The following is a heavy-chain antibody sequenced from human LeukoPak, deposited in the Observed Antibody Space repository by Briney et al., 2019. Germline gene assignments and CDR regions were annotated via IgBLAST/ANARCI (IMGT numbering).Heavy chain of an antibody. V-gene: IGHV3-21*01. Sequence: GGSLRLSCAASGFTFSSYSMNWVRQAPGKGLEWVSSINSRSSYIYYADSVKGRFTISRDNAKNSLDLQMNSLRAEDTAVYYCARPIAVAGKVWFDPWGQGTLVTVSS. CDR1: GFTFSSYS. CDR2: INSRSSYI. J-gene: IGHJ5*02. CDR3: ARPIAVAGKVWFDP. D-gene: IGHD6-19*01.